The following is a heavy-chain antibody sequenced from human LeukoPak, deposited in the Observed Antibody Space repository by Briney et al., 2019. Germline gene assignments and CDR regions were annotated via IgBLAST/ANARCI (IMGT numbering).Heavy chain of an antibody. V-gene: IGHV3-23*01. CDR2: ISSGGGVT. CDR3: AKVRSMAANPSYFDS. Sequence: SGGSLRLSCAASGFTFSTYAMSWVRQAPGKGLEWVSVISSGGGVTHYADSVEGRFTISRDNSKNTLFLQVNSLRAEDTAVYYCAKVRSMAANPSYFDSRGQGTLVTVSS. CDR1: GFTFSTYA. D-gene: IGHD5-24*01. J-gene: IGHJ4*02.